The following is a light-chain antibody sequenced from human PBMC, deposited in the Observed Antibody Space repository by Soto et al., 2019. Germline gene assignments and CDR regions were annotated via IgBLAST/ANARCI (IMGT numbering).Light chain of an antibody. CDR3: AAWDDSLNGHV. V-gene: IGLV1-44*01. J-gene: IGLJ1*01. Sequence: QSALTQPPSASGTPGQRVTISCSGSSTNIGSNTVNWYQQLPGTAPKLLIYSNNQRPSGVPDRFSGSKSGTSASLAISGLRSEDEADYYCAAWDDSLNGHVFGTGTRVPV. CDR1: STNIGSNT. CDR2: SNN.